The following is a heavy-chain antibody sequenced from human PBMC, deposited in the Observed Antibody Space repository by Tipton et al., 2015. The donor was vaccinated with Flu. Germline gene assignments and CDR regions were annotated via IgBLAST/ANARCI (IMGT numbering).Heavy chain of an antibody. Sequence: QLVQSGAEVKKPGASVKVSCKASGYTFTRYYMHWVRKPPGQGLEGMGIIHLSGGNTSYAQKFTGRVTVARDTSTSTVYLELSSLGSEETAVYYCEGEDASRDNGYASRNSAFGYWGQGTLVTLTS. CDR1: GYTFTRYY. CDR2: IHLSGGNT. V-gene: IGHV1-46*01. J-gene: IGHJ4*02. CDR3: EGEDASRDNGYASRNSAFGY. D-gene: IGHD5-24*01.